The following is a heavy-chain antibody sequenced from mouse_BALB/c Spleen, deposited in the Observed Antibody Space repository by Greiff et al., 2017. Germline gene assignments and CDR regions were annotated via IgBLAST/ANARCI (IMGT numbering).Heavy chain of an antibody. D-gene: IGHD1-2*01. J-gene: IGHJ4*01. CDR2: IDPANGNT. CDR1: GFNIKDTY. V-gene: IGHV14-3*02. Sequence: DVHLVESGAELVKPGASVKLSCTASGFNIKDTYMHWVKQRPEQGLEWIGRIDPANGNTKYDPKFQGKATITADTSSNTAYLQLSSLTSEDTAVYYCARSGYDYAMDYWGQGTSVTVSS. CDR3: ARSGYDYAMDY.